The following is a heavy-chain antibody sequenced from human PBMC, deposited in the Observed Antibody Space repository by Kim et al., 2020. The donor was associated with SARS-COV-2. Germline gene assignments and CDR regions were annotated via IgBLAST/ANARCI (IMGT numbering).Heavy chain of an antibody. V-gene: IGHV3-64*01. D-gene: IGHD2-2*01. J-gene: IGHJ4*02. CDR1: GFTFSSYA. CDR2: ISSNGGST. Sequence: GGSLRLSCAASGFTFSSYAMHWVRQAPGKGLEYVSAISSNGGSTYYANSVKGRFTISRDNSKNTLYLQMGSLRAEDMAVYYCARRYCSSTSCYHFDYWGQGTLVTVSS. CDR3: ARRYCSSTSCYHFDY.